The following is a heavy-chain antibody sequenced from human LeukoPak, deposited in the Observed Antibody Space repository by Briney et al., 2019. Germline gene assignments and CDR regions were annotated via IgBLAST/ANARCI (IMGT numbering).Heavy chain of an antibody. D-gene: IGHD3-22*01. J-gene: IGHJ4*02. V-gene: IGHV1-18*01. CDR3: AKDLSYDSSGYADY. CDR1: GYTFTSYG. CDR2: ISAYNGNT. Sequence: ASVKVSCKASGYTFTSYGISWVRQAPGQGLEWMGWISAYNGNTNYAQKLQGRVTMTTDTSTSTAYMELRSLRSDDTAVYYCAKDLSYDSSGYADYWGQGTLVTVSS.